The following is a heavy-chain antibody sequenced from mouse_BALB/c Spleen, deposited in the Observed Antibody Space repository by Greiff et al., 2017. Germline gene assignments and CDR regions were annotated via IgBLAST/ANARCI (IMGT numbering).Heavy chain of an antibody. V-gene: IGHV1-69*02. J-gene: IGHJ4*01. Sequence: QVQLQQPGAELVRPGASVKLSCKASGYTFTSYWINWVKQRPGQGLEWIGNIYPSDSYTNYNQKFKDKATLTVDKSSSTAYMQLSSPTSEDSAVYYCTRFRYYGSSYHYAMDYWGQGTSVTVSS. CDR3: TRFRYYGSSYHYAMDY. D-gene: IGHD1-1*01. CDR1: GYTFTSYW. CDR2: IYPSDSYT.